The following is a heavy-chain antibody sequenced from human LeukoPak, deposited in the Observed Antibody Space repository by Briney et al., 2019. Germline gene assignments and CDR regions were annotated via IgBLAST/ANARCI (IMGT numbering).Heavy chain of an antibody. V-gene: IGHV4-59*01. CDR3: ARFGSGWWYNDY. CDR2: IYHTGNI. J-gene: IGHJ4*02. D-gene: IGHD6-19*01. CDR1: GASITSYY. Sequence: SETLSLTCAVSGASITSYYWTWIRQPPGKGLEWIGYIYHTGNIKYNPSLNSRVTISIDTSKNQFSLKLSSVTAADTTVYYCARFGSGWWYNDYWGQGTLVTVSS.